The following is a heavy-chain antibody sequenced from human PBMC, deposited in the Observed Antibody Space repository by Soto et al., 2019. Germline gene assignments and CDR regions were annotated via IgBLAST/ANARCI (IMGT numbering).Heavy chain of an antibody. CDR1: GYTFTGHY. V-gene: IGHV1-2*02. CDR3: AREPMVRAAHGFDI. J-gene: IGHJ3*02. Sequence: GASVKVSCKASGYTFTGHYMHWVRQAPGQGLEWMGWINPNSVGTNYAQKFQGRVTMTRDTSISTAYMELSRLRSDDTAVYCCAREPMVRAAHGFDIWGQGTMVTVAS. D-gene: IGHD3-10*01. CDR2: INPNSVGT.